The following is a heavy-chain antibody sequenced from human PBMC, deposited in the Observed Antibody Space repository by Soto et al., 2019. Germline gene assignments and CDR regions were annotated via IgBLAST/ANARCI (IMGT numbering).Heavy chain of an antibody. CDR2: VYYNGNT. V-gene: IGHV4-59*01. CDR1: AGSISSYY. CDR3: ARDGGGGLDV. J-gene: IGHJ6*02. D-gene: IGHD3-16*01. Sequence: PSETLSLTCTVSAGSISSYYWSWFRQPPGKGLEWIGYVYYNGNTNYNPSLKSRVLLSVDSSNNQFSLHLMSVTAPDTAVYYCARDGGGGLDVWGQGTTGTVSS.